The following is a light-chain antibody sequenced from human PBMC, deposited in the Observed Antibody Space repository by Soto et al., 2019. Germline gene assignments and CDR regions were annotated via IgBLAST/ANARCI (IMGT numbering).Light chain of an antibody. J-gene: IGKJ3*01. V-gene: IGKV1-9*01. CDR1: QGIRTY. Sequence: IQLTQSPSSLSAAVGDRVTITCRASQGIRTYLAWYQQIPGKAPKLLIYDAATLQSGVPSRFSGSGSGTDFTLAISGLQPEDLATYYCQQLYNYPVSFGPGTKVDI. CDR2: DAA. CDR3: QQLYNYPVS.